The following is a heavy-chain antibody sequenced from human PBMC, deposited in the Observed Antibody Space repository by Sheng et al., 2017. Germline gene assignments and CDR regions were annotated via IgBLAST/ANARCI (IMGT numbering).Heavy chain of an antibody. V-gene: IGHV2-26*01. D-gene: IGHD3-10*01. CDR2: IFSNDEK. CDR1: GFSLSNARMG. J-gene: IGHJ4*02. Sequence: QVTLKESGPVLVKPTETLTLTCTVSGFSLSNARMGVSWIRQPPGKALEWLAHIFSNDEKSYSTSLKSRLTISKDTSKSQVVLTMTNMDPVDTATYYCARILRPDLLLWFGELSRPYFDYWGQGTLVTVSS. CDR3: ARILRPDLLLWFGELSRPYFDY.